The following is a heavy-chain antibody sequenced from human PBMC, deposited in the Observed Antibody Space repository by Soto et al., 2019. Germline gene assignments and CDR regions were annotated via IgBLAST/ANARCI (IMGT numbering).Heavy chain of an antibody. D-gene: IGHD2-15*01. J-gene: IGHJ3*02. V-gene: IGHV4-39*01. Sequence: PSEMLSLTCSVSGGSISSNSHYWVWIRQPPGKGLEWIGSIYYNGDTYYNPSLKSRVTISVDTSKNQFSVKLNSVTAADTAVYYCARHQSIVVVTAARAFDIWGQGTMVTVSS. CDR1: GGSISSNSHY. CDR2: IYYNGDT. CDR3: ARHQSIVVVTAARAFDI.